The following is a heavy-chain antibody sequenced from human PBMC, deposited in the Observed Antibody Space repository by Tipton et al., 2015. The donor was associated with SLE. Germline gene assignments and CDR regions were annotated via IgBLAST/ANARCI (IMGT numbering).Heavy chain of an antibody. Sequence: SLRLSCTTSGFSFGDFPMSWVRQAPGKGLEWVAVISYDGSNKYYAESVKGRFTISRDNSKNTLYLQMNSLRAEDTAVYYCARALLWFREDMDVWGQGTTVTVSS. CDR3: ARALLWFREDMDV. D-gene: IGHD3-10*01. V-gene: IGHV3-30*04. CDR2: ISYDGSNK. J-gene: IGHJ6*02. CDR1: GFSFGDFP.